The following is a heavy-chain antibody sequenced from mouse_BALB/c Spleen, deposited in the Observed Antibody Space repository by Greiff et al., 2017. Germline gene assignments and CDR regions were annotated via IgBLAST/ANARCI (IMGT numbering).Heavy chain of an antibody. D-gene: IGHD2-4*01. J-gene: IGHJ2*01. CDR2: IYPGDGDT. Sequence: VQLQQSGAELVRPGSSVKISCKASGYAFSSYWMNWVKQRPGQGLEWIGQIYPGDGDTNYNGKFKGKATLTADKSSSTAYMQLSSLTSEDSAVYYSARGRDDYEDYWGQGTTLTVSS. V-gene: IGHV1-80*01. CDR1: GYAFSSYW. CDR3: ARGRDDYEDY.